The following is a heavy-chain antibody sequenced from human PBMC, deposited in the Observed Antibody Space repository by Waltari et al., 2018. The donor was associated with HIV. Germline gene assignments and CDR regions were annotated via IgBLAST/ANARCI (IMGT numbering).Heavy chain of an antibody. Sequence: QEQLVESGGGVVQPGRSLRLSCAASGVTFKYSARHWVRQAPGKGLEWVAVIWYDGSNKYYADSVKGRFTISRDNSKNRLYLQMNSLRAEDTAVYYCARDRGGSSSLVLDSWGQGTLVTVSS. CDR2: IWYDGSNK. CDR1: GVTFKYSA. CDR3: ARDRGGSSSLVLDS. D-gene: IGHD6-6*01. V-gene: IGHV3-33*01. J-gene: IGHJ4*02.